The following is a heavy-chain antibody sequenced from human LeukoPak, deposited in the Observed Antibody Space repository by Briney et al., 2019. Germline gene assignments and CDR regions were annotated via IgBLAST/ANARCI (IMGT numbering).Heavy chain of an antibody. CDR1: GFTFSSYE. J-gene: IGHJ3*02. D-gene: IGHD2-21*02. CDR2: ISSSTSTI. CDR3: TTALEYCGGDCYSDTPDAFDI. V-gene: IGHV3-48*03. Sequence: GGSLRLSCAASGFTFSSYEMNWVRQAPGKGLEWVSYISSSTSTIYYADSVKGRFTISRDNAKNSLYLQMNSLKTEDTAVYYCTTALEYCGGDCYSDTPDAFDIWGQGTMVTVSS.